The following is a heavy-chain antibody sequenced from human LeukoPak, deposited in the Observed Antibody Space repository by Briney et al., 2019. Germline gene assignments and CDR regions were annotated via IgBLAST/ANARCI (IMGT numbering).Heavy chain of an antibody. V-gene: IGHV4-39*01. Sequence: KPSETLSLTCTVSGGSISSSSYYWGWIRQPPGKGLEWIGSIYYSGSTYYNPSLKSRVTISVDTSKNQFSLKLSSVTAADTAVYYCASTLGYGWFDPWGQGTLVTVSS. CDR2: IYYSGST. CDR1: GGSISSSSYY. D-gene: IGHD1-1*01. J-gene: IGHJ5*02. CDR3: ASTLGYGWFDP.